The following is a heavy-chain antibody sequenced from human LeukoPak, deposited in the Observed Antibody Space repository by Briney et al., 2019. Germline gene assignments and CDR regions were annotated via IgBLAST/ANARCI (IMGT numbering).Heavy chain of an antibody. CDR2: ISAYNGNT. CDR1: GYTFTSYG. CDR3: ARDYYDSSGYYYYYYYYMDV. D-gene: IGHD3-22*01. V-gene: IGHV1-18*01. Sequence: GASVKVSCKASGYTFTSYGISWVRQAPGQGLEWMGWISAYNGNTNYAQKLQGRVTMTTDTSTSTAYMELRSLRSDDTAVYYCARDYYDSSGYYYYYYYYMDVWGKGTTVTISS. J-gene: IGHJ6*03.